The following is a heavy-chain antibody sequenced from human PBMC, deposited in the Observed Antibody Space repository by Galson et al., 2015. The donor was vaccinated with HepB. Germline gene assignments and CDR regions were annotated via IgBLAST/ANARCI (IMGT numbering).Heavy chain of an antibody. J-gene: IGHJ5*02. CDR1: GGSVSSGSYY. CDR3: AQGVAVAGRGPLGWFDP. Sequence: ETLSLTCTVSGGSVSSGSYYWSWIRQPPGKGLEWIGYIYYSGSTNYNPSLKSRVTISVDTSKNQFSLKLSSVTAADTAVYYCAQGVAVAGRGPLGWFDPWGQGTLVTVSS. V-gene: IGHV4-61*01. D-gene: IGHD6-19*01. CDR2: IYYSGST.